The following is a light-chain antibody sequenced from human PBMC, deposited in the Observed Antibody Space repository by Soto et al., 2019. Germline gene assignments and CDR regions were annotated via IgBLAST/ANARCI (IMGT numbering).Light chain of an antibody. J-gene: IGKJ5*01. V-gene: IGKV1-5*03. CDR2: KAS. CDR3: QQYNSYSIA. CDR1: QSISTW. Sequence: DIQMTQSPSTLSASVGDRVIITCRASQSISTWLAWYQQKPGKAPKLLIYKASSLQGGVPSRFSGSGSGTEFTLTISSLQPDDPATYYCQQYNSYSIAFGQGTRLEIK.